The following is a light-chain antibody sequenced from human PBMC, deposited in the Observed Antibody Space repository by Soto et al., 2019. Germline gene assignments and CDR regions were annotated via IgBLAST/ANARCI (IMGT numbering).Light chain of an antibody. CDR3: SSYTSTSTPWV. Sequence: ALTQPASVSGSPGQSITIFCSGTSSDVGAYKFVSWYRHHPGKAPQVMIYEVSNRPSGVSNRFSGSKSGNTASLTISGLQPEDEGDYYCSSYTSTSTPWVFGGGTKLTVL. J-gene: IGLJ3*02. V-gene: IGLV2-14*01. CDR1: SSDVGAYKF. CDR2: EVS.